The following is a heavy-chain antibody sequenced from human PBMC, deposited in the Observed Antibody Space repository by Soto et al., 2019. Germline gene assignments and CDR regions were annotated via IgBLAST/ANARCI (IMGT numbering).Heavy chain of an antibody. J-gene: IGHJ4*02. CDR2: IVPIFGTA. CDR3: ASPTGKLYY. CDR1: GGTFSNYA. Sequence: QVQLVQSGAEVKKPGSSVKVSCRTSGGTFSNYAISWVRQAPGQGLEWMGGIVPIFGTATYAQKFRGRVTITADESTSTAYMELSSLRSDDTAVYYCASPTGKLYYWGQGTLVTVSS. V-gene: IGHV1-69*01. D-gene: IGHD2-8*02.